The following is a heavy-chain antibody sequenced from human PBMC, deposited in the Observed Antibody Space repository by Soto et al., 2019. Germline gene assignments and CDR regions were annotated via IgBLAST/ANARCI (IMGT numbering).Heavy chain of an antibody. CDR3: ARARGAVTTLVDY. J-gene: IGHJ4*02. D-gene: IGHD4-17*01. CDR2: ISSSSSYI. V-gene: IGHV3-21*01. Sequence: EVQLVESGGGLVQPGGSLRLSCAASGFTFSSYSMNWVRQAPGKGLEWVSSISSSSSYIYYADSVKGRFTISRDNAKNSRYLQMNRLRAKDTAVYYCARARGAVTTLVDYWGQGTLVTVSS. CDR1: GFTFSSYS.